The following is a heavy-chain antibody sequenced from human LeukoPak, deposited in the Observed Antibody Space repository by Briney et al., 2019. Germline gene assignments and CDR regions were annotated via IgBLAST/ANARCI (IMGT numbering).Heavy chain of an antibody. CDR3: AREYSGRRNYYYGMDV. CDR2: MNPNSGNT. V-gene: IGHV1-8*02. Sequence: GASVKVSCKASGYTFTSYGISWVRQATGQGLEWMGWMNPNSGNTGYAQKFQGRVTMTRNTSISTAYMELSSLRSEDTAVYYCAREYSGRRNYYYGMDVWGQGTTVTVSS. CDR1: GYTFTSYG. J-gene: IGHJ6*02. D-gene: IGHD1-26*01.